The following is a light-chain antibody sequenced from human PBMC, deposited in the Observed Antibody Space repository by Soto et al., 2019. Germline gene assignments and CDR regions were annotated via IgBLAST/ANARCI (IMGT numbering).Light chain of an antibody. CDR3: QQYGTSPWT. CDR1: QSVSSTY. CDR2: GAS. Sequence: EIVLTQSPGTLSLSPGERANLSCRASQSVSSTYLAWYQQKPGQAPRLLIYGASSRAAGIPDGFSGSGSGTDFTLTISRLEPEDFAVFYCQQYGTSPWTFGQGTKVEVK. V-gene: IGKV3-20*01. J-gene: IGKJ1*01.